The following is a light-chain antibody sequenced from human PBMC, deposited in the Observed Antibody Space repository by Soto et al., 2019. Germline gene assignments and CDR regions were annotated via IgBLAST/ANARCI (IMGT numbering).Light chain of an antibody. V-gene: IGLV2-8*01. CDR2: EVS. CDR3: NSYAGSNVYV. J-gene: IGLJ1*01. Sequence: QSALTQPPSASGSPGQSVTISCTGTSSDVGGYNYVSWYQQHPGKAPKLMIYEVSKRPSGVPDRFSGSKSGNTASLTVSGLQAEDEADYYCNSYAGSNVYVFGTGNKLTVL. CDR1: SSDVGGYNY.